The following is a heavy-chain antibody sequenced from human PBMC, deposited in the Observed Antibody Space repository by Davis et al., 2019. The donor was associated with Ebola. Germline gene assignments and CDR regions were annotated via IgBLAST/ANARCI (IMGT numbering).Heavy chain of an antibody. CDR3: AKVRSSGWFYSYGLDV. J-gene: IGHJ6*04. Sequence: SETLSLTCTVSGASVSSSRYYWSWIRQPPGKGLEWIGYVYYSGTTNYNPSLKSRVTTSVDTSKNQFSLKLSSVTAADTAVYYCAKVRSSGWFYSYGLDVWGKGTTVTVSS. CDR2: VYYSGTT. CDR1: GASVSSSRYY. D-gene: IGHD6-19*01. V-gene: IGHV4-61*01.